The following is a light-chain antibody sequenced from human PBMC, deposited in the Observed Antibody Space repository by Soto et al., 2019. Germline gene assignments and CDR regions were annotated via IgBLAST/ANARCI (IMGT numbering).Light chain of an antibody. CDR3: QQYNSYPYT. CDR2: KAS. Sequence: DIQLTQYPSSLSASVGDRVTITCRASQGISSFLAWYQQKPGKAPKLLLYKASTLQSGVPSRFSGSGSGTEFTLTISSLQPDDFATYYCQQYNSYPYTFGQGTRLEIK. V-gene: IGKV1-5*03. J-gene: IGKJ5*01. CDR1: QGISSF.